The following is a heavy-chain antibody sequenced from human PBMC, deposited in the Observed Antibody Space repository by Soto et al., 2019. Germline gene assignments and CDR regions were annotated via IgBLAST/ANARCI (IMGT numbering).Heavy chain of an antibody. V-gene: IGHV3-21*02. CDR2: MSSSGRDI. D-gene: IGHD3-16*02. CDR1: GFIFSTYS. Sequence: EVQLVESGGGLVKPGGSLRLSCSASGFIFSTYSMSWVRQAPGKGLEWVSSMSSSGRDIYYADSVKGRFTISRDNAKNSLYLQMNSLRVDDMAVYYCARDRGRYYLDYWGQGTLVTVSS. CDR3: ARDRGRYYLDY. J-gene: IGHJ4*02.